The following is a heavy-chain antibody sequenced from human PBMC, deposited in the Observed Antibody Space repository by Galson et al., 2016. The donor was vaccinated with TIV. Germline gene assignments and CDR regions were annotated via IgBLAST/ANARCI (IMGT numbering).Heavy chain of an antibody. CDR3: TRDVTVLPETTDYYYYYVDV. Sequence: LSLTCTVSGGSISTYYWSWIRQPPGKGLEWIGYFYHTGSTNYNPSLRGRATISVDRSKNQFSLSLRSVAAADTAVYFCTRDVTVLPETTDYYYYYVDVWGRGTTVTVSS. CDR2: FYHTGST. CDR1: GGSISTYY. D-gene: IGHD4-17*01. J-gene: IGHJ6*03. V-gene: IGHV4-59*01.